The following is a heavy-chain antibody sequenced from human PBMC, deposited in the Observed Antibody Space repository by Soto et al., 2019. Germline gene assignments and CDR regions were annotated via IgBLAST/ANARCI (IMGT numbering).Heavy chain of an antibody. V-gene: IGHV1-69*13. CDR3: ARVNYDSRSNDY. Sequence: SVKVSCKASGGTFSSYAISWVRQAPGQGLEWMGGIIPIFGTANYAQKFQGRVTITADESTTTAYMELRSLRSDDTAVYYCARVNYDSRSNDYWGQGTLVTVSS. D-gene: IGHD3-22*01. CDR2: IIPIFGTA. CDR1: GGTFSSYA. J-gene: IGHJ4*02.